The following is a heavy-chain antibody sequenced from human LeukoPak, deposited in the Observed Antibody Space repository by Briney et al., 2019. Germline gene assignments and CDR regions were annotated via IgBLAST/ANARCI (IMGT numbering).Heavy chain of an antibody. V-gene: IGHV3-21*01. CDR2: ISSSSSYI. CDR1: GFTFSSYS. D-gene: IGHD4-17*01. CDR3: ARDMATTLDP. J-gene: IGHJ5*02. Sequence: GGSLRLSCAASGFTFSSYSMNWVRQAPGKGLEWVSSISSSSSYIYYAGSVKGRFTISRDNAKNSLYLQMNSLRAEDTAVYYCARDMATTLDPWGQGTLVTVSS.